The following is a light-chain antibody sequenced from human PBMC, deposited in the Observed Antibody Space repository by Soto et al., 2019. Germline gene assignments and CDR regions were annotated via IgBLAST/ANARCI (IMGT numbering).Light chain of an antibody. CDR3: QTWVSGIVV. Sequence: QPVLTQSPSASASLGASVKLTCTLSSGHSNYAIAWHQQQSEKGPRYLMKLNSDGSHSKGDGIPDRFSGSSSGAERYLTISSLQSEDEADYYCQTWVSGIVVFVGGTKLTVL. CDR1: SGHSNYA. V-gene: IGLV4-69*01. CDR2: LNSDGSH. J-gene: IGLJ2*01.